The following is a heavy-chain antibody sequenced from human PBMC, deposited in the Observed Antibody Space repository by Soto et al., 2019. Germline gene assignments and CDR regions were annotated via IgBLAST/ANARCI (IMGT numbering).Heavy chain of an antibody. Sequence: EVQLLESGGGLVQPGGSLRLSCAASGFTFSSYAMSWVRQAPGKGLEWVSAISGSGGSTYYADSVKGRFTISRDNSKNTLYLQMNSLRAEDTAVYYCAKGSITIFGXVIPAAGDNWFDPWGQGTLVTVSS. J-gene: IGHJ5*02. CDR1: GFTFSSYA. CDR2: ISGSGGST. CDR3: AKGSITIFGXVIPAAGDNWFDP. D-gene: IGHD3-3*01. V-gene: IGHV3-23*01.